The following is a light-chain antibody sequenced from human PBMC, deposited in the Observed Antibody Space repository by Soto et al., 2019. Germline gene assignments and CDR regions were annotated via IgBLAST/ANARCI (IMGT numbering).Light chain of an antibody. V-gene: IGKV3-11*01. CDR3: HQRQSWPRT. Sequence: EILLPQSPATLSSFPGDRVTLSCWSGQYINTRLAWYQHRPGQAPRLLIYQTSIRAAGIPARFSASGSGTDFTLTISDVQPEDFALYYCHQRQSWPRTFGQGTKVDIK. J-gene: IGKJ1*01. CDR2: QTS. CDR1: QYINTR.